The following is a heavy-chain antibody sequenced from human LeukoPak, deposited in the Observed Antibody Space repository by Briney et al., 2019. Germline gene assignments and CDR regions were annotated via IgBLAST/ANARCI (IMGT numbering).Heavy chain of an antibody. CDR1: GFTVSNNY. D-gene: IGHD2-21*02. CDR2: VYDGDTT. Sequence: GGSLRLSCTASGFTVSNNYMSWVRQAPGKGLEWVSAVYDGDTTYYADSVKGRFTISRDNSKNTLYLQINSLRVEDTAVYFCARDRLLYLDYWGQGTPVTVSS. V-gene: IGHV3-53*01. CDR3: ARDRLLYLDY. J-gene: IGHJ4*02.